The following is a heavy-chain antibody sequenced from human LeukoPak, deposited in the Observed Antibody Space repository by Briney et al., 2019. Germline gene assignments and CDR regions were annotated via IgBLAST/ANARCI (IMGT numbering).Heavy chain of an antibody. V-gene: IGHV3-11*04. D-gene: IGHD2/OR15-2a*01. J-gene: IGHJ4*02. Sequence: GGSLRLSCAAPGITFSDYYMSWIRQVPGKGLEWVSHISDRGTTMYYADSVKGRFTISRDNAKNSLYLQMNSLRAEDTAIYYSATVWYRNFDSWGQGTLVTVSS. CDR3: ATVWYRNFDS. CDR1: GITFSDYY. CDR2: ISDRGTTM.